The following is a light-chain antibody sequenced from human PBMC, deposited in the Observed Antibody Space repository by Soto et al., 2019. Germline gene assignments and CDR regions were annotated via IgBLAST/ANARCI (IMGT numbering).Light chain of an antibody. CDR1: QPISSW. CDR2: DAS. J-gene: IGKJ4*01. Sequence: DIQLTQSPSSLSASVGDRVTITCRASQPISSWLAWYHQKPGKAPKLLIYDASNLESGVPSRFSGSGSGTEFTLTISSLQPEDFATYYCQQLNSYPPGLTFGGGTKVDIK. CDR3: QQLNSYPPGLT. V-gene: IGKV1-5*01.